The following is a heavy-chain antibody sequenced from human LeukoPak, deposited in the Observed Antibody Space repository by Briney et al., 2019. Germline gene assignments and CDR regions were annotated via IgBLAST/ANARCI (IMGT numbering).Heavy chain of an antibody. CDR3: ARRPNYYDSSGYYGYFDY. CDR1: GGSISSSSYY. CDR2: IYYSGST. D-gene: IGHD3-22*01. J-gene: IGHJ4*02. V-gene: IGHV4-39*07. Sequence: SETLSLTCTVSGGSISSSSYYWGWLRQPPGKGLEWIGSIYYSGSTYYNPSLKSRVTISVDTSKNQFSLKLSSVTAADTAVYYCARRPNYYDSSGYYGYFDYWGQGTLVTVSS.